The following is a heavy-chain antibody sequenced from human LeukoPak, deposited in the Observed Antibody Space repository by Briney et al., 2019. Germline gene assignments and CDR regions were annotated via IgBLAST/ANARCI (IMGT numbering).Heavy chain of an antibody. V-gene: IGHV3-21*01. J-gene: IGHJ6*03. Sequence: GGSLRLSCAASGFTFSSYSMNWVRQAPGKGLEWVSSISSSSSYIYYADSVKGRFTISRDNAKNSLYLQMNSLRAEDTAVYYCARGPRGALYYMDVWGKGTTVTVSS. CDR3: ARGPRGALYYMDV. CDR1: GFTFSSYS. CDR2: ISSSSSYI. D-gene: IGHD3-10*01.